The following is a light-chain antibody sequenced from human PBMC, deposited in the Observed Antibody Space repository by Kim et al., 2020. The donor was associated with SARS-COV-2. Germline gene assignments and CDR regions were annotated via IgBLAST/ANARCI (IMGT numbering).Light chain of an antibody. CDR3: QQAYTTPYT. CDR1: QSINKY. V-gene: IGKV1-39*01. CDR2: HAS. Sequence: SVGDRVPLTFRASQSINKYLTWYQQKPGKAPKALMYHASSLQSGVPSRFSGSGSGTDFTLTISSLQPEDFATYYCQQAYTTPYTFGQGTKLEI. J-gene: IGKJ2*01.